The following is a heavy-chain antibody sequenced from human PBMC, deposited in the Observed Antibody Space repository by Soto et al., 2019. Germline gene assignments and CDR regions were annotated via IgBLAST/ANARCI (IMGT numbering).Heavy chain of an antibody. CDR2: ISAYNGNT. Sequence: QVQLVQSGAEVKKPGASVKVSCKASGYTFTSYGISWVRQAPGQGLEWMGWISAYNGNTNYAQKLQGRVTMTTDTSTSTAYMELRSLRSDDTAVYYCARDRKVAYCGGDCYPIFSNPWGQGTLVTVSS. J-gene: IGHJ5*02. CDR3: ARDRKVAYCGGDCYPIFSNP. D-gene: IGHD2-21*02. CDR1: GYTFTSYG. V-gene: IGHV1-18*01.